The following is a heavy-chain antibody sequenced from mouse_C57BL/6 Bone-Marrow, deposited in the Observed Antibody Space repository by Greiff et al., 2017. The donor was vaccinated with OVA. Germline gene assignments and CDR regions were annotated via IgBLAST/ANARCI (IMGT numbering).Heavy chain of an antibody. CDR3: RFHLLLRKDYAMDY. D-gene: IGHD1-1*01. CDR1: YTFTDYYM. V-gene: IGHV1-83*01. Sequence: VQLKQSGPELVKPGASVKMSCKASGYTFTDYYMHWVKQKPGKGLEWIGEIYPGSGNTYYNEKFKGKATLTEDTSSSTAYMQLSSLTSEDSAVYFCARFHLLLRKDYAMDYWGQGTSVTVSS. CDR2: YPGSGNTY. J-gene: IGHJ4*01.